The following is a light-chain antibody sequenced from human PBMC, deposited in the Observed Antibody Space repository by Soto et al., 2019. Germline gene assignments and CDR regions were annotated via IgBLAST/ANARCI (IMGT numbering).Light chain of an antibody. J-gene: IGLJ3*02. Sequence: QSALTQPASVSGSPGQSITISCTGTSSDVGNYNYVSWYQQHPGKAPKLMIAEVSNRPSGVPDRFSGSKSGTSASLAISGLQSEDEADYYCAAWDDSLNGLGFGGGTKVTVL. V-gene: IGLV2-14*01. CDR1: SSDVGNYNY. CDR3: AAWDDSLNGLG. CDR2: EVS.